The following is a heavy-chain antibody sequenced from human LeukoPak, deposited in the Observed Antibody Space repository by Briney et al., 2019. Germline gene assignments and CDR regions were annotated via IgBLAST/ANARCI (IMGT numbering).Heavy chain of an antibody. CDR3: ARDFRSSSWYIGDY. D-gene: IGHD6-13*01. J-gene: IGHJ4*02. CDR2: ISGGGTPV. CDR1: GFTFSSYS. Sequence: GGSLRLSCAASGFTFSSYSMNWVRLAPGKGLEWISYISGGGTPVYYADSVEGRITVSRDNEKNSLYLQMNSLRADDTAVYYCARDFRSSSWYIGDYWGQGAQVTVSP. V-gene: IGHV3-48*01.